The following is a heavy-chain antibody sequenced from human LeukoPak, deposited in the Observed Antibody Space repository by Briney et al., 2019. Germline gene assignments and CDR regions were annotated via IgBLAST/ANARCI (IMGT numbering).Heavy chain of an antibody. CDR2: INPNSGGT. D-gene: IGHD6-13*01. CDR1: GYTFTGYY. Sequence: ASVKVSCKASGYTFTGYYMHWVRQAPGQRLEWMGWINPNSGGTNYAQKFQGRVTMTRDTSISTAYMELSRLRSDDTAVYYCAREAPYSSSWYGSNDYWGQGTLVTVSS. CDR3: AREAPYSSSWYGSNDY. J-gene: IGHJ4*02. V-gene: IGHV1-2*02.